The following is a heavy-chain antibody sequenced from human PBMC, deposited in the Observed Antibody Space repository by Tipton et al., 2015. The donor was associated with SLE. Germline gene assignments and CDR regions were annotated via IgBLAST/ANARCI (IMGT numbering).Heavy chain of an antibody. V-gene: IGHV4-31*11. CDR1: GGSFSGYY. CDR3: ARRVSGWSYMDV. D-gene: IGHD6-19*01. CDR2: IYYSGST. J-gene: IGHJ6*02. Sequence: TLSLTCAVYGGSFSGYYWSWIRQHPGKGLEWIGYIYYSGSTYYNPSLKSRVTISVDTSKNQFSLKLSSVTAADTAVYYCARRVSGWSYMDVWGQGTTVTVSS.